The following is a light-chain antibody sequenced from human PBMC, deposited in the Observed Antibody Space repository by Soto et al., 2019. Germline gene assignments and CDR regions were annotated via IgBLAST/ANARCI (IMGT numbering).Light chain of an antibody. CDR2: DAS. V-gene: IGKV3-11*01. CDR3: QQRSNWRLT. Sequence: EIVLTQSPATLSLSPGERATLSCRASQSVSSYLAWYQQKPGQAPRLLIYDASNRATGIPARFSGSGSGTDFTLTISSLEPEDVAFYYCQQRSNWRLTCGGGTKVEIK. CDR1: QSVSSY. J-gene: IGKJ4*01.